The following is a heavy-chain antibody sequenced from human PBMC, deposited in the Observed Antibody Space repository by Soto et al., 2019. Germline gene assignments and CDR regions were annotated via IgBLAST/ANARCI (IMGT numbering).Heavy chain of an antibody. CDR2: IYYSGTT. D-gene: IGHD2-21*01. V-gene: IGHV4-31*03. J-gene: IGHJ6*02. CDR1: GGSISSGGYY. Sequence: QVQLQESGPGLVKPSQTLSLTCTVSGGSISSGGYYWYWIRQHPGKGLEWIGYIYYSGTTYYNPSRKSRFTISVDTSKNQFSVKLSSVTAADTAVYYCAASCAACGGFNYYGMDVWGQGTTVTVSS. CDR3: AASCAACGGFNYYGMDV.